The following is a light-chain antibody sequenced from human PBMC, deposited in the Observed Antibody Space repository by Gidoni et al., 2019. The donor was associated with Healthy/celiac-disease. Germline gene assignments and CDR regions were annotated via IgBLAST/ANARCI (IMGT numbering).Light chain of an antibody. J-gene: IGKJ1*01. CDR3: QQSYSTPWT. Sequence: IQMTESPSSLSASVGDRDTITCRASQRISTYLHWYQQKAGQAPELLIYAASSLQSGVPSRFSGSGSGTDFTLTISSLQPEDSATYYCQQSYSTPWTFGQGTKVEIK. V-gene: IGKV1-39*01. CDR2: AAS. CDR1: QRISTY.